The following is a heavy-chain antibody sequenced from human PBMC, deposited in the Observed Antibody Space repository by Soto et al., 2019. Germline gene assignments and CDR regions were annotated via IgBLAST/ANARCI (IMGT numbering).Heavy chain of an antibody. J-gene: IGHJ6*02. CDR2: INTDGLS. V-gene: IGHV4-4*07. D-gene: IGHD2-15*01. Sequence: QVQLEESGPGLVRPSETLSLTCSVSGVSITSYYWSWIRQSAGGGLEWMGRINTDGLSTYSPSFKSRLTMSLDTSKTQVSLRLISVTAADTALYFCARVPVAVAATEDYYGLDVWGQWTTVTVSS. CDR3: ARVPVAVAATEDYYGLDV. CDR1: GVSITSYY.